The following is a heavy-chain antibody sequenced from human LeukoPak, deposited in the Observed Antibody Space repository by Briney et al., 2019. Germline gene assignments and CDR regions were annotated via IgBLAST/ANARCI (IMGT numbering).Heavy chain of an antibody. J-gene: IGHJ4*02. D-gene: IGHD2-21*02. CDR2: INHSGST. V-gene: IGHV4-34*01. Sequence: SSETLSLSCAVYGGSFSPYYWSWIRQPPGKGLEWIGEINHSGSTNYNPSLKSRVTISVDTSKNQFSLRLSSVTAADTAVYYCARGGFYCGGDCSVDYWGQGTLVTVSS. CDR3: ARGGFYCGGDCSVDY. CDR1: GGSFSPYY.